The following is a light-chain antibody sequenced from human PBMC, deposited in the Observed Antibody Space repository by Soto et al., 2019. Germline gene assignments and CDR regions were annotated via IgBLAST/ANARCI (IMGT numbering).Light chain of an antibody. V-gene: IGLV2-8*01. Sequence: QSALTQPPSASGSPGQSVTITCSGTSSDVGEENYVSWYQQHPGKVPKLILYEVSKRPSGVPDRFSGSRSGNTASLTVSGLQAEDEAYYYCSSFAGSPVVFGGGTQLTVL. CDR3: SSFAGSPVV. J-gene: IGLJ2*01. CDR2: EVS. CDR1: SSDVGEENY.